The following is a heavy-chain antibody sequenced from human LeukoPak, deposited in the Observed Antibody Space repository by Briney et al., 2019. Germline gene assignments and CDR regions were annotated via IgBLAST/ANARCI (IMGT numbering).Heavy chain of an antibody. CDR1: GYTLTELS. D-gene: IGHD3-22*01. J-gene: IGHJ4*02. V-gene: IGHV1-24*01. CDR2: FDPEDGET. Sequence: ASVNVSCKVSGYTLTELSMHWVRQAPGNGLEWMGGFDPEDGETTYAQKFQGRVTMTEDTSTDTAYMELSSLRSEDTAVYYCATDPGYYDSSGYTPGGYWGQGTLVTVSS. CDR3: ATDPGYYDSSGYTPGGY.